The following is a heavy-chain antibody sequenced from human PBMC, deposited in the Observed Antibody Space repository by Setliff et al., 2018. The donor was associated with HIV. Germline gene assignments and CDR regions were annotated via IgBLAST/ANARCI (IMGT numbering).Heavy chain of an antibody. CDR1: GGSFSGYY. J-gene: IGHJ4*02. D-gene: IGHD2-15*01. Sequence: SETLSLTCAVYGGSFSGYYWTWIRQPPGRGLEWIGEIIHSGGTNYNRSLKSRVNISVDTSKDQFSLNLSSVTAADTAVYYCARGGLGVVGAIDYWSQGTLVTVSS. CDR2: IIHSGGT. V-gene: IGHV4-34*01. CDR3: ARGGLGVVGAIDY.